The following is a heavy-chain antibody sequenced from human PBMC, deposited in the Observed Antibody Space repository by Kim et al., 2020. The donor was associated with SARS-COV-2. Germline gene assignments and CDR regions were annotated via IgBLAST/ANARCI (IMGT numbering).Heavy chain of an antibody. J-gene: IGHJ6*02. V-gene: IGHV1-8*01. Sequence: ASVKVSCKASGYTFTSFEMTWVRQATGQGLEWMGWMNPDSGKACYAQKFQGRVTMTGNTSISTAYLELSSLTSEDTAVYYCARSMVRGVRYGLDVWGQGTTVIVSS. CDR2: MNPDSGKA. CDR1: GYTFTSFE. CDR3: ARSMVRGVRYGLDV. D-gene: IGHD3-10*01.